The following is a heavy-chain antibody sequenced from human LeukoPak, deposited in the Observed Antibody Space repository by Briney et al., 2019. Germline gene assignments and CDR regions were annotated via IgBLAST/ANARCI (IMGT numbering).Heavy chain of an antibody. CDR2: INPSGGST. J-gene: IGHJ4*02. CDR3: ARSDYCSSTSCYMHY. Sequence: ASVKVSCKASRYTFTTYYMHWVRQAPRQGLEWMGIINPSGGSTSYAQKSQGRVTMTRDTSTSTVYMELSSLRFEDTAVYYCARSDYCSSTSCYMHYWGQGTLVTVSS. CDR1: RYTFTTYY. V-gene: IGHV1-46*01. D-gene: IGHD2-2*02.